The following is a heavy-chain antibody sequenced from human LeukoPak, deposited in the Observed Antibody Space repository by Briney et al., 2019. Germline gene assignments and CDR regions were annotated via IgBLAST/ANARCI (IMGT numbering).Heavy chain of an antibody. CDR3: AKGDNYGSGTYYFDH. CDR2: ISGNSGSI. Sequence: GRSLRLSCAASGFTFDDYAMHWVRQAPGKGLEWVSGISGNSGSIDYADSVKGRFSISRDNAKNSLYLQMNSLRAEDMALYYCAKGDNYGSGTYYFDHWGQGTLVTVSS. D-gene: IGHD3-10*01. V-gene: IGHV3-9*03. J-gene: IGHJ4*02. CDR1: GFTFDDYA.